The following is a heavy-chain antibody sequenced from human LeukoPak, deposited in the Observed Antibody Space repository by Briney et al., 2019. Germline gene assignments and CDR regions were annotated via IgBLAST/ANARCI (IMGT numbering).Heavy chain of an antibody. CDR2: ISSSSSHI. J-gene: IGHJ3*02. CDR1: GFTFRSYS. CDR3: ARDGGWYMESDAFDI. V-gene: IGHV3-21*04. D-gene: IGHD6-19*01. Sequence: GGSLRLSCAASGFTFRSYSMNWVRAAPGEGLEWVSSISSSSSHIYYADSVKGRFTISRDNAKNSLYLQMNSLRAEDTAVYYCARDGGWYMESDAFDIWGQGTMVTVSS.